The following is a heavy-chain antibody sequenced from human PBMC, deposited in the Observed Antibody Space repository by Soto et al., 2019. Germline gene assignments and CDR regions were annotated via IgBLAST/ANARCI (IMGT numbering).Heavy chain of an antibody. CDR1: GGSISSGDYC. CDR2: IYNSGAT. CDR3: ARAPQTVAGAGIWY. V-gene: IGHV4-30-4*01. J-gene: IGHJ4*02. D-gene: IGHD6-13*01. Sequence: SETLSLTCTVSGGSISSGDYCWTWIRHSPGKGLEWIGYIYNSGATYDNPSLRSRLTISVDTSKNQFYLKLSFVTAADTAVYYCARAPQTVAGAGIWYWGQGTLVTVSS.